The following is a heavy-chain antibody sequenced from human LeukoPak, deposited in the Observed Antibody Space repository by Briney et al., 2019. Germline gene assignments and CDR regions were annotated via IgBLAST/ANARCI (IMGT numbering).Heavy chain of an antibody. CDR2: ITTRSGST. V-gene: IGHV3-23*01. D-gene: IGHD6-19*01. Sequence: GGSLRLSCAASGFTFSSYAMSWVRQAPGKGLEWVSTITTRSGSTYYADSVKGRFTISRDNSKNTLYLQMNSLRAEYTAVYYCAKEVSWRVAGTMGLDYWGQGTMVTVSS. CDR3: AKEVSWRVAGTMGLDY. CDR1: GFTFSSYA. J-gene: IGHJ4*02.